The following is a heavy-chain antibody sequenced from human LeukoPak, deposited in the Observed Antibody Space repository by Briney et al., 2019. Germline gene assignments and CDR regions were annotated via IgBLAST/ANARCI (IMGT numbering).Heavy chain of an antibody. CDR3: ARDIDSSSWNYYYYYGMDV. V-gene: IGHV1-18*01. CDR2: ISAYNGNT. J-gene: IGHJ6*02. Sequence: EASVTVSLKASGYTFTIYGISWVRQAPGQGREGMGWISAYNGNTNYAQKLQGRVTMTTDTSTSTAYMELRSLRSDDTAVYYCARDIDSSSWNYYYYYGMDVWGQGTTVTVSS. CDR1: GYTFTIYG. D-gene: IGHD6-13*01.